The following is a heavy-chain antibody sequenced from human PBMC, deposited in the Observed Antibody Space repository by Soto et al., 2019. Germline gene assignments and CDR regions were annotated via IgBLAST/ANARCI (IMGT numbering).Heavy chain of an antibody. CDR1: GFSFSRYA. D-gene: IGHD6-19*01. CDR3: AKGRGGWRNYGLDV. Sequence: QVKLVESGGGVVQPGRSLRLSCVASGFSFSRYAMDWVRQAPGKGLKWVAIISYDGRNEYYADSVKGRFTISRDNSKNPRYLQMNSLRPEETAVYYCAKGRGGWRNYGLDVWGQGTTVTVSS. J-gene: IGHJ6*02. V-gene: IGHV3-30*18. CDR2: ISYDGRNE.